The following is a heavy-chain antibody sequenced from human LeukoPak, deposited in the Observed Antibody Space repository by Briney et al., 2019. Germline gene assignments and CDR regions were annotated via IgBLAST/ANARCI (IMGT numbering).Heavy chain of an antibody. Sequence: GGSLRLSCAASGFTFSSYAMHWVRQAPGKGLEWAAVISYDGSNKYYADSVKGRFTISRDNSKNTLYLQMNSLRAEDTAVYYCASRPRGEKNYYGSGSYNYWGQGTLVTVSS. D-gene: IGHD3-10*01. CDR2: ISYDGSNK. CDR3: ASRPRGEKNYYGSGSYNY. J-gene: IGHJ4*02. CDR1: GFTFSSYA. V-gene: IGHV3-30-3*01.